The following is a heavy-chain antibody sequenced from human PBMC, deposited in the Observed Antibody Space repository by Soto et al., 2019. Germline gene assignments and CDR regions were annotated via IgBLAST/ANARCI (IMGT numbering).Heavy chain of an antibody. V-gene: IGHV3-23*01. CDR3: ERDYYDSSSFGAFDI. CDR2: ISGSGGST. J-gene: IGHJ3*02. D-gene: IGHD3-22*01. Sequence: GTLRLPCTGSGFWFNNYAMLWVGPAQGKGLEWVSGISGSGGSTYYADSVKGRFTISRDNTKNTLYFQMNRLRAEDTAVYYCERDYYDSSSFGAFDIWGRGTMVTV. CDR1: GFWFNNYA.